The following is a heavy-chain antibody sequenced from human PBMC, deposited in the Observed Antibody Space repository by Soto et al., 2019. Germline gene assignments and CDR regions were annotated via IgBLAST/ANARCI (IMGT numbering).Heavy chain of an antibody. V-gene: IGHV1-18*01. Sequence: ASVKVSCNASGSTFANYGMHWVRQAPGQRLEWVGWVYANTGATNYAQKFQDRVTMTTDTSTNTAYLELRSLRSDDTAVFYCARDKGEMAKDTFDYWGQGTPVTVSS. CDR1: GSTFANYG. J-gene: IGHJ4*02. CDR3: ARDKGEMAKDTFDY. D-gene: IGHD5-12*01. CDR2: VYANTGAT.